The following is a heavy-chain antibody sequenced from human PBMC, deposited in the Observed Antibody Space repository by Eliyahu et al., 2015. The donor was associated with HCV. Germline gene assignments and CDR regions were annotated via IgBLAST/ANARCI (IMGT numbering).Heavy chain of an antibody. CDR2: IYYSGST. J-gene: IGHJ6*02. V-gene: IGHV4-39*01. CDR3: ARHGNDYGDYNDYYYGMDV. Sequence: QLQLQESGPGLVKPSETLSLTCTVSGCXISSSSYYWGWIRQPPGKGLEWIGSIYYSGSTYYNPSLKSRVTISVDTSKNQFSLKLSSVTAADTAVYYCARHGNDYGDYNDYYYGMDVWGQGTTVTVSS. CDR1: GCXISSSSYY. D-gene: IGHD4-17*01.